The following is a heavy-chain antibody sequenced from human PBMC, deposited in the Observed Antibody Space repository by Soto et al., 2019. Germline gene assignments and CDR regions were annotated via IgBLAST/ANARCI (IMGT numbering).Heavy chain of an antibody. CDR3: ARDAEGELLFYYGMDV. CDR1: GYTFTSYY. CDR2: INPSGGST. V-gene: IGHV1-46*01. D-gene: IGHD1-26*01. Sequence: ASVKVDFKASGYTFTSYYMHCVRQAPWQGLEWMGIINPSGGSTSYAQKFQGRVTMTRDTSTSTVYMELNSLRAEDTAVYYCARDAEGELLFYYGMDVWAKGPRSPSP. J-gene: IGHJ6*02.